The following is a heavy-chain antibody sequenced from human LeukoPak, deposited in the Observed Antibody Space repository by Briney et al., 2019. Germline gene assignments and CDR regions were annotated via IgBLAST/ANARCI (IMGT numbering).Heavy chain of an antibody. CDR3: AKDTHYYDSSGVDC. J-gene: IGHJ4*02. CDR1: GFTPSSYG. CDR2: IRYDGSNK. D-gene: IGHD3-22*01. Sequence: PGRSLRLSCAPSGFTPSSYGMHGGRQAPGKGLGWVAFIRYDGSNKYYADSVKGRFTISRDNSKNTLYLQMNSLRAEDTAVYYCAKDTHYYDSSGVDCWGQGTLVTVSS. V-gene: IGHV3-30*02.